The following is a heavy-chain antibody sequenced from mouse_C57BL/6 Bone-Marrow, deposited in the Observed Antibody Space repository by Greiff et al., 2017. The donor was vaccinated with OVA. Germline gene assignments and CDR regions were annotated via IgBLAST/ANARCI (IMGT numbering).Heavy chain of an antibody. Sequence: QVHVKQSGAELVKPGASVKMSCKASGYTFTSYWITWVKQRPGQGLEWIGDIYPGSGSTNYNEKFKSKATLTVDTSSSTAYMQLSSLTSEDSAVYYCARGVSTGALGWGQGTTLTVSS. V-gene: IGHV1-55*01. D-gene: IGHD2-1*01. J-gene: IGHJ2*01. CDR1: GYTFTSYW. CDR3: ARGVSTGALG. CDR2: IYPGSGST.